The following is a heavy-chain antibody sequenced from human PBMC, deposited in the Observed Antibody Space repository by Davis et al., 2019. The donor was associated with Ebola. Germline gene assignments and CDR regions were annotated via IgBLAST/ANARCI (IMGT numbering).Heavy chain of an antibody. CDR2: INHSGST. D-gene: IGHD6-19*01. CDR1: GGSFSGYY. V-gene: IGHV4-34*01. Sequence: SETLSLTCAVYGGSFSGYYWSWIRQPPGKGLEWIGEINHSGSTNYNPSLKSRVTISVDTSKNQFSLKLSSVTAADTAVYYCARGYSSGGYVWGQGTTVTVSS. J-gene: IGHJ6*02. CDR3: ARGYSSGGYV.